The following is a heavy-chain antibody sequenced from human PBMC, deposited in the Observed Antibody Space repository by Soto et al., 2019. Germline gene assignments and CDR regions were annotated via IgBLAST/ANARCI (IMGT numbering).Heavy chain of an antibody. Sequence: SVKVSCKASGGTFSSYAISWVRQAPGQGLEWMGGIIPIFGTANYAQKFQGRVTITADKSTSTAYMELSSLRSEDTAVYYCARERSRDGYPTGESAFDIWGQGTMVTVSS. V-gene: IGHV1-69*06. CDR1: GGTFSSYA. CDR3: ARERSRDGYPTGESAFDI. J-gene: IGHJ3*02. CDR2: IIPIFGTA. D-gene: IGHD3-16*01.